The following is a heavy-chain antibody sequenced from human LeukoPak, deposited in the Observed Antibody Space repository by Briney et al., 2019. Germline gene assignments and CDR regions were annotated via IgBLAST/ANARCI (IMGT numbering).Heavy chain of an antibody. Sequence: ASVKVSCKASGYTFTSYYMHWVRQAPGQGLEWMGIINPSGGSTSYAQKFQGRVTMTRDTSISTAYMELSRLRSDDTAVYYCASIRDYGGDFDYWGQGTLVTVSS. CDR3: ASIRDYGGDFDY. CDR1: GYTFTSYY. V-gene: IGHV1-46*01. D-gene: IGHD4-17*01. CDR2: INPSGGST. J-gene: IGHJ4*02.